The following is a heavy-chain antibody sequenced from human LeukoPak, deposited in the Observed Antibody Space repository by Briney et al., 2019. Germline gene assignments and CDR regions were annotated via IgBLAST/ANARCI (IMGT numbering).Heavy chain of an antibody. CDR3: AKDPNGDYIGTFDT. Sequence: GGSLRLSCAASGFTFSSYSMNWVRQAPGKGLEWVSYISSSSSTIYYADSVKGRFTISRDNAKNSLYLQMNSLRAEDTAVYYCAKDPNGDYIGTFDTWGQGTMVTASS. V-gene: IGHV3-48*01. CDR2: ISSSSSTI. J-gene: IGHJ3*02. CDR1: GFTFSSYS. D-gene: IGHD3-3*01.